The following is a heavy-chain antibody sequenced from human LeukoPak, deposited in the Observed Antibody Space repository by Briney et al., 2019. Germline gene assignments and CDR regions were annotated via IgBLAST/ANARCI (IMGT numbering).Heavy chain of an antibody. CDR2: INSDGINT. D-gene: IGHD3-16*01. Sequence: PGGSLRLSCAASGFTFSNYWMHWVRQAPGKGLVWVSRINSDGINTSYADSVKGRFTISRDNAKNTLNLQMNSLRAEDMAVYYCAKDGGQGADYWGQGTLVTVSS. CDR1: GFTFSNYW. J-gene: IGHJ4*02. CDR3: AKDGGQGADY. V-gene: IGHV3-74*01.